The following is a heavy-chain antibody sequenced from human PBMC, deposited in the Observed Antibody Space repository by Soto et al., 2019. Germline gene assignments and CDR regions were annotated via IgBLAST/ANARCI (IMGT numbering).Heavy chain of an antibody. Sequence: PGGSLRLSCAASGSTFSSYAMHWVRQAPGKGLEWVALISYDGSNKYNADSVKGRFTISRDNSKNRLSLQMNSLRAEDTAVYYCARDPCASSGYSGVDPWGQGTLVTVSS. CDR3: ARDPCASSGYSGVDP. J-gene: IGHJ5*02. CDR1: GSTFSSYA. V-gene: IGHV3-30*03. CDR2: ISYDGSNK. D-gene: IGHD3-22*01.